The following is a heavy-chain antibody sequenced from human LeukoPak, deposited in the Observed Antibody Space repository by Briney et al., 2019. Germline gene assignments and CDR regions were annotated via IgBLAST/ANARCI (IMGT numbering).Heavy chain of an antibody. D-gene: IGHD6-19*01. V-gene: IGHV3-7*01. J-gene: IGHJ5*02. CDR3: ARDSSGWYHCFDP. Sequence: GGSLRLSCAASGFTFSNYWMSWVRQAQGKGLEGVANIKQDGSEKHYVDSVKGRFTISRDNARNSLYLQMNSLRAEDTAVYYCARDSSGWYHCFDPWGQGTLVTVSS. CDR2: IKQDGSEK. CDR1: GFTFSNYW.